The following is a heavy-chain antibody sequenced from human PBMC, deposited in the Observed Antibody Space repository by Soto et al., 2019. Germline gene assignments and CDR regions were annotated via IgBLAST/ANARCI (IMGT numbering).Heavy chain of an antibody. Sequence: PSETLSLTCTVSGGSISSYYWSWIRQPPGKGLEWIGYIYYSGSTNYNPSLKSRVTISVDTSKNQFSLKLSSVTAADTAVYYCARDNGSGSPPFNNWFDPWGQGTLVTVSS. CDR2: IYYSGST. D-gene: IGHD3-10*01. CDR3: ARDNGSGSPPFNNWFDP. V-gene: IGHV4-59*01. J-gene: IGHJ5*02. CDR1: GGSISSYY.